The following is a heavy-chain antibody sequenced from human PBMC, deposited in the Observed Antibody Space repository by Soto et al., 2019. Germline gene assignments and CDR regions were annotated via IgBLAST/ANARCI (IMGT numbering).Heavy chain of an antibody. J-gene: IGHJ6*02. CDR1: GGSFSGYY. D-gene: IGHD5-18*01. CDR3: AREGGVVMVSGGVDV. CDR2: INHSGST. V-gene: IGHV4-34*01. Sequence: SETLSLTCAVDGGSFSGYYWSWIRQPPGKGLEWIGEINHSGSTNYNPSLKSRVTISVDTSKNQFSLKLSSVTAADTAVYYCAREGGVVMVSGGVDVWGQGTTVTVSS.